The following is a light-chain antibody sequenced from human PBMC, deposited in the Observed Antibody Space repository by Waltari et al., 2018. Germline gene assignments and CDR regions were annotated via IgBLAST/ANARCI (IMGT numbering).Light chain of an antibody. V-gene: IGLV2-23*02. CDR2: AVS. CDR3: SSYAGSSKGV. Sequence: QSALTQPASVSGSPGQSITIPCTGTSRDVGNYKRVSWYQQHPCKAPKLMIYAVSKRPSGVSDRFSGSKAGDMASLTISVLQPEDEAEYFCSSYAGSSKGVFGGGTKVTVL. J-gene: IGLJ2*01. CDR1: SRDVGNYKR.